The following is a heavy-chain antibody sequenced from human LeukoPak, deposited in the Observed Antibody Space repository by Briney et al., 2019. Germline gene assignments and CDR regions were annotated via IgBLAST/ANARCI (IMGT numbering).Heavy chain of an antibody. D-gene: IGHD3-10*01. CDR1: GGTFSSYA. V-gene: IGHV1-69*01. CDR3: ASSPIGITMVRYRYYFDY. CDR2: IIPIFGTA. Sequence: SVKVSCKASGGTFSSYAISWVRQAPGQGLEWMGGIIPIFGTANYAQEFQGRVTITADESTSTAYMELSSLRSEDTAVYYCASSPIGITMVRYRYYFDYWGQGTLVTVSS. J-gene: IGHJ4*02.